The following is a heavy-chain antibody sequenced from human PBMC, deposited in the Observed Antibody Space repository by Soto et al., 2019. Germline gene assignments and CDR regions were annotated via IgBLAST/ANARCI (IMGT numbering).Heavy chain of an antibody. CDR3: AKDSGAQSSSWYGYYFDY. J-gene: IGHJ4*02. CDR1: GFTFSSYA. D-gene: IGHD6-13*01. Sequence: GGSLRLSCAASGFTFSSYAMSWVRQAPGKGLEWVSAISGSGGSTYYADSVKGRFTISRDNSKNTLYLQMNSLRAEDTAVYYCAKDSGAQSSSWYGYYFDYWGQGTLVTVSS. V-gene: IGHV3-23*01. CDR2: ISGSGGST.